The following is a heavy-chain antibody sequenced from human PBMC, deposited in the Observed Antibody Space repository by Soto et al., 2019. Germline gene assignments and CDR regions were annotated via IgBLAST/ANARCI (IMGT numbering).Heavy chain of an antibody. CDR1: GFTFSSYG. V-gene: IGHV3-33*01. J-gene: IGHJ4*02. D-gene: IGHD2-8*01. CDR2: IWYDGSNK. Sequence: GGSLRLSCAASGFTFSSYGMHWVRQAPGKGLEWVAVIWYDGSNKYYADSVKGRFTISRDNSKNTLYLQMNSLRAEDTAVYYCARLFSPLYCTNGVCYEYYFDYWGQGTLVTVSS. CDR3: ARLFSPLYCTNGVCYEYYFDY.